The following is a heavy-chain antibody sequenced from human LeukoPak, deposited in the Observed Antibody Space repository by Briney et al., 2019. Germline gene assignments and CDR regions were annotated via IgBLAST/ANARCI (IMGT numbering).Heavy chain of an antibody. CDR2: IWFDGSNR. J-gene: IGHJ4*02. V-gene: IGHV3-33*08. Sequence: SGGSLRLSCAASGFTFSSYSMNWVRQAPGKGLEWVAVIWFDGSNRYYADSVKGRFTISRDNSKNTVYLQMNSLRAEDTAVYYCATKSYCGGDCYSGLDHWGQGTLVTVSS. CDR1: GFTFSSYS. D-gene: IGHD2-21*02. CDR3: ATKSYCGGDCYSGLDH.